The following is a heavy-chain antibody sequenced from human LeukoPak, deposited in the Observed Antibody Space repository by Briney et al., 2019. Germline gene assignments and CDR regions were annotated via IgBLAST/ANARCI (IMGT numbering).Heavy chain of an antibody. J-gene: IGHJ5*02. D-gene: IGHD3-22*01. CDR3: ARDQHYYDSSGYYWFDP. CDR1: GYTFTSYG. V-gene: IGHV1-18*01. Sequence: GASVKVSCKASGYTFTSYGISWVRQAPGQGLEWMGWISAYNGNTNYAQKLQGRVTMTTDTSTSTAYMELRSLRSDDTAVYYCARDQHYYDSSGYYWFDPWGQGTLVTVSS. CDR2: ISAYNGNT.